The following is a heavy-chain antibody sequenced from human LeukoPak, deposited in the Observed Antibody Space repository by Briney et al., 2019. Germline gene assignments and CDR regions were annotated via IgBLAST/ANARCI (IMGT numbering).Heavy chain of an antibody. CDR1: GFTFSTYG. D-gene: IGHD7-27*01. CDR3: AKDMGHLWGSRSDAFDI. Sequence: GGSLRLSCAASGFTFSTYGVHWVCQAPGKGLEWVAVISNDGTIKYYADSVKGRFTVSRDNSKNTVYLQMNSLRAEDTALYYCAKDMGHLWGSRSDAFDIWGQGTMVTVSS. V-gene: IGHV3-30*18. J-gene: IGHJ3*02. CDR2: ISNDGTIK.